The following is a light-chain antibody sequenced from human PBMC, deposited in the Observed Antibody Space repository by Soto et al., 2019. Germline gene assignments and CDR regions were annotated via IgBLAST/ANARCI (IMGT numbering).Light chain of an antibody. Sequence: DFQVTQSPSSLSASVGDRVTITCRASQSISSHLNWYQQKPGKVPNLLIYATSSLQSGVPSRFSGSRSGTDITLTISNLQPEDFATYYCQQTYYTPWTFGQGTKVEVK. J-gene: IGKJ1*01. CDR1: QSISSH. V-gene: IGKV1-39*01. CDR3: QQTYYTPWT. CDR2: ATS.